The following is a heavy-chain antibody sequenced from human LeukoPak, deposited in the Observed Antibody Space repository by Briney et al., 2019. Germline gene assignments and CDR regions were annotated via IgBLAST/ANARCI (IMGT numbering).Heavy chain of an antibody. CDR3: ARDNYGSGSYYNFGYMDV. D-gene: IGHD3-10*01. V-gene: IGHV4-4*07. Sequence: PSETLSLTCTVSGDSISYYYWSWIRQPAGKGLEWIGRISTSGTTNYNPSLKSRVTMSVDTSKNQFSLKLSSVTAADTAVYYCARDNYGSGSYYNFGYMDVWGKGTTVTVSS. CDR1: GDSISYYY. J-gene: IGHJ6*03. CDR2: ISTSGTT.